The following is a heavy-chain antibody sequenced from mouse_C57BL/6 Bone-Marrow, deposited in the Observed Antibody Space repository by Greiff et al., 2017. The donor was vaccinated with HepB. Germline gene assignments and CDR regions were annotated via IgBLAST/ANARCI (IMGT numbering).Heavy chain of an antibody. CDR1: GFSLTSYG. CDR3: AKKRWDYGYFDY. V-gene: IGHV2-5*01. J-gene: IGHJ2*01. D-gene: IGHD2-4*01. CDR2: IWRGGST. Sequence: VQRVESGPGLVQPSQSLSITCTVSGFSLTSYGVHWVRQSPGKGLEWLGVIWRGGSTDYNAAFMSRLSITKDNSKSQVFFKMNSLQADDTAIYYCAKKRWDYGYFDYWGQGTTLTVSS.